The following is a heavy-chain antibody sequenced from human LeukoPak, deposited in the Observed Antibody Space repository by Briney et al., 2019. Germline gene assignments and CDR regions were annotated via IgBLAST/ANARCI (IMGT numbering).Heavy chain of an antibody. D-gene: IGHD3-16*02. CDR1: GYTFTSYG. CDR2: IIPIFGTA. V-gene: IGHV1-69*13. CDR3: ARTSYDYVWGSYRLFDY. Sequence: SVKVSCKASGYTFTSYGISWVRQAPGQGLEWMGGIIPIFGTANYAQKFQGRVTITADESTSTAYMELSSLRSEDTAVYYCARTSYDYVWGSYRLFDYWGQGTLVTVSS. J-gene: IGHJ4*02.